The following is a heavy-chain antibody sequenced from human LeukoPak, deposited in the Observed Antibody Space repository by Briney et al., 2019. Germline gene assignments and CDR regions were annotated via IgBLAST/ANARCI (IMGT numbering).Heavy chain of an antibody. D-gene: IGHD3/OR15-3a*01. CDR1: GFTFSSYW. CDR3: ARAGLVYYFDY. Sequence: PGGSLRLSCAASGFTFSSYWMNWVRQAPGKGLEWVSYISSSGSTIYYADSVKGRFTISRDNAKNSLYLQMNSLRAEDTAVYYCARAGLVYYFDYWGQGTLVTVSS. V-gene: IGHV3-48*04. CDR2: ISSSGSTI. J-gene: IGHJ4*02.